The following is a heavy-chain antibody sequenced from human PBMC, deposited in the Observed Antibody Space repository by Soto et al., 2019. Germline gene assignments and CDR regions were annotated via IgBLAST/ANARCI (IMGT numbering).Heavy chain of an antibody. Sequence: EVQLVESGGGLVKPGGSLRLSCAASGFIFSSYTRNWVRQAPGKGLEWVSSISASSTYIYYADSLKGRFTISRDNAYNSLYLQMNSLRAEDTAVYYCARGWLRDPWMYWGQGTLVNVSS. CDR3: ARGWLRDPWMY. V-gene: IGHV3-21*01. CDR2: ISASSTYI. J-gene: IGHJ4*02. CDR1: GFIFSSYT. D-gene: IGHD5-12*01.